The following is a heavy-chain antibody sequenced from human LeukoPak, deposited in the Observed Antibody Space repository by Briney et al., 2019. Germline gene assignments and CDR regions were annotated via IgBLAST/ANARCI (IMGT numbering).Heavy chain of an antibody. J-gene: IGHJ4*02. CDR3: ARASSQAPY. V-gene: IGHV1-3*01. Sequence: KFQGRVTITRDTSASTAYMELSSLRSEDTAVYYCARASSQAPYWGQGTLVTVSS.